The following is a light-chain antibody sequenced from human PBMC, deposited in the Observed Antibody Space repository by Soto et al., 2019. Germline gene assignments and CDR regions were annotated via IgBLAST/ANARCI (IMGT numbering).Light chain of an antibody. CDR3: CSYAGSTTWV. CDR1: SSDVGNYNL. J-gene: IGLJ3*02. CDR2: DDN. Sequence: QSALTQPASVSGSPGQSITISCTGTSSDVGNYNLVSWYQHHPGKAPKLMIYDDNKRPSGVSNRFSGSKSGNTASLTISGLQTEDEADYYCCSYAGSTTWVFGGGTKLTVL. V-gene: IGLV2-23*01.